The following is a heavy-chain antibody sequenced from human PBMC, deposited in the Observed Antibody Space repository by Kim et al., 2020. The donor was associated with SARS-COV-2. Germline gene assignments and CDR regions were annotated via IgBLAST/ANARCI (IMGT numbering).Heavy chain of an antibody. Sequence: GGSLRLSCSASGFTVGDYCLSWVRQAPGKGLEWVGFIRSKTFGGTTEYAASVKGRFTISRDDSKSVAELEMNSLKTEDTDVYYCNRWQHALGSIRDYWGQGPLVTVSS. V-gene: IGHV3-49*04. CDR2: IRSKTFGGTT. J-gene: IGHJ4*02. CDR3: NRWQHALGSIRDY. CDR1: GFTVGDYC. D-gene: IGHD3-16*01.